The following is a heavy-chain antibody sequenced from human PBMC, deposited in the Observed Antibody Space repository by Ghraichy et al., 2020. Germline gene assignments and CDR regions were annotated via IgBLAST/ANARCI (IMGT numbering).Heavy chain of an antibody. V-gene: IGHV3-30*18. CDR2: ISFDGSAT. CDR1: GFSFSGYG. Sequence: GGSLRLSCAASGFSFSGYGMHWVRQAPGKGLEWLVVISFDGSATQYADSVKGRFAISRDNSKDTLFLQMNTLRDEDTALYYCAKETSGWRKKLDFWGQGTPVTVSS. J-gene: IGHJ4*02. CDR3: AKETSGWRKKLDF. D-gene: IGHD6-19*01.